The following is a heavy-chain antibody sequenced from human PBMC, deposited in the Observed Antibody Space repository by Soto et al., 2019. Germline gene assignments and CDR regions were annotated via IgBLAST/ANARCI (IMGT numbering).Heavy chain of an antibody. V-gene: IGHV3-74*01. CDR3: ARDRGITIFGVVTVNWFDP. D-gene: IGHD3-3*01. Sequence: GGSLRLSCAASGFTFSSYWMHWVRQAPGKGLVWVSRINSDGSSTSYADSVKGRFTISRDNAKNTLYLQMNSLRAEDTAVYYCARDRGITIFGVVTVNWFDPWGQGTLVTVSS. CDR2: INSDGSST. CDR1: GFTFSSYW. J-gene: IGHJ5*02.